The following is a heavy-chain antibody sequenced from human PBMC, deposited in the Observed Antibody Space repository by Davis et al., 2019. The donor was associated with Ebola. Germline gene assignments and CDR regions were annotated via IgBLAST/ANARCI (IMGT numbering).Heavy chain of an antibody. V-gene: IGHV3-30*04. Sequence: PGGSLRLPCAASGFTFSNHAMHWVRQAPGKGLEWVAVTSHNERERFYGESVQGRFTISRDNSENVLYLQMDSLRPDDTAIYFCARALHDEVLDYWGQGTPVTVSS. CDR3: ARALHDEVLDY. CDR2: TSHNERER. D-gene: IGHD1-1*01. CDR1: GFTFSNHA. J-gene: IGHJ4*02.